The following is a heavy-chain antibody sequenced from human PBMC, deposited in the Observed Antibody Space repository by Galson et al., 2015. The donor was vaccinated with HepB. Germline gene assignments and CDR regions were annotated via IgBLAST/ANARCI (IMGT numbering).Heavy chain of an antibody. CDR1: GFTFSSYA. J-gene: IGHJ5*02. Sequence: SLRHSCAASGFTFSSYAMSRVRQAPGQGLEWVSAIRGSGGSTYYADSVKGRFTISRDNSKNTLYLQMNSLRAEDTAVYYCAKVELVAAIGHWFDPWGQGTLVTVSS. D-gene: IGHD2-21*02. CDR2: IRGSGGST. V-gene: IGHV3-23*01. CDR3: AKVELVAAIGHWFDP.